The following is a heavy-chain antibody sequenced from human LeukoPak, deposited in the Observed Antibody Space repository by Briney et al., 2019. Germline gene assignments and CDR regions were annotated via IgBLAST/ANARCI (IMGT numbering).Heavy chain of an antibody. CDR1: GFTFSNAW. D-gene: IGHD2-2*01. Sequence: GGSLRLSCAASGFTFSNAWMSWVRQAPGKGLEWVGRIKSKTDGGTTDYPAPVKGRFTISRDDSKNTLYLQMNSLKTQDTAVYYCTTAPHQVAIVVVPASTYYYYMDVWGKGTTVTVSS. V-gene: IGHV3-15*01. J-gene: IGHJ6*03. CDR2: IKSKTDGGTT. CDR3: TTAPHQVAIVVVPASTYYYYMDV.